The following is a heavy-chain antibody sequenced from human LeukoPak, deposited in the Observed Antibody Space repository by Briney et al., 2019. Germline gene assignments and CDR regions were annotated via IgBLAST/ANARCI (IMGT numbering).Heavy chain of an antibody. J-gene: IGHJ4*02. V-gene: IGHV1-2*02. CDR3: ALLGATELDY. CDR2: VIPHSGGT. Sequence: ASVKVSCKASGYTFTGNYVHWVRQAPGQGLEWMGWVIPHSGGTNYAQKFQGRVTMTRDTSINTAYMELFRLRSDDTAMYHCALLGATELDYWGQGTLVTVSS. D-gene: IGHD1-26*01. CDR1: GYTFTGNY.